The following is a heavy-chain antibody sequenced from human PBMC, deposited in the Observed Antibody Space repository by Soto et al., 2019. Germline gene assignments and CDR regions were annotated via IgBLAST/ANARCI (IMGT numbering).Heavy chain of an antibody. CDR2: IGADNGDT. J-gene: IGHJ5*02. D-gene: IGHD3-9*01. V-gene: IGHV1-18*01. CDR1: GYTFSTYG. Sequence: QVQLVKSGAEVKKPGASVKVSCKASGYTFSTYGFSWVRQAPGQGLEWMGWIGADNGDTNYAQNFQGRVTMTTDTSTTRSYMELRSLTSDDTAVYFCARDLQGAEGFDPWGQGTVVTVAS. CDR3: ARDLQGAEGFDP.